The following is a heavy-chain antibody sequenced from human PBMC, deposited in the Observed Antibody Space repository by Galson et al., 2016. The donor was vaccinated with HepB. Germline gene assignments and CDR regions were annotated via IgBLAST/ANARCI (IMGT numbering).Heavy chain of an antibody. CDR3: ARGPGEWFGEKGNWFDP. V-gene: IGHV4-34*01. J-gene: IGHJ5*02. D-gene: IGHD3-10*01. Sequence: ETLSLTCAVYGGSFSGYYWSWIRQPPGKGLEWIGEINHSGSTNYNPSLKSRVTISVDTSKNQFSLKLSSVTAADTAVYYCARGPGEWFGEKGNWFDPWGQGTLVTVSS. CDR2: INHSGST. CDR1: GGSFSGYY.